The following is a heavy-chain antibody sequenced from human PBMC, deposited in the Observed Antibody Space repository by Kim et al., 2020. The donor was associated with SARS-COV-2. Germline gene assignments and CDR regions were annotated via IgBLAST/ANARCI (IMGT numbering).Heavy chain of an antibody. CDR1: GFIFSNYA. Sequence: GGSLRLSCAASGFIFSNYAMDWVSQAPGKGLEWVASISGSAGSTYYADSVKGRFTISRDNSKNTVHLQMNILRAEDTDVYYCAKGKYFDNNDYYSYYYYYGMDVWGKGTTVTVSS. D-gene: IGHD3-22*01. CDR3: AKGKYFDNNDYYSYYYYYGMDV. J-gene: IGHJ6*04. CDR2: ISGSAGST. V-gene: IGHV3-23*01.